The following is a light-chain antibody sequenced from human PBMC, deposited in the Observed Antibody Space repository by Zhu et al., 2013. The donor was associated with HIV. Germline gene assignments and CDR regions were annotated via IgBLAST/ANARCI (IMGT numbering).Light chain of an antibody. Sequence: QSALTQPPSASGSPGQSVTISCTGTSSDVGGYNYVSWYQHHPGKAPKLMIYEVSKRPSGVPDRFSGSKSGNTASLTISGLQAEDEADYYCSSYTTSTTLVFGGGTKVTVL. CDR3: SSYTTSTTLV. J-gene: IGLJ2*01. V-gene: IGLV2-8*01. CDR1: SSDVGGYNY. CDR2: EVS.